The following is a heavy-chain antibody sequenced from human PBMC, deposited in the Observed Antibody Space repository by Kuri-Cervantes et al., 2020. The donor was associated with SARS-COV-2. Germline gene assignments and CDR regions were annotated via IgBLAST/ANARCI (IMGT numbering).Heavy chain of an antibody. Sequence: SETLSLTCTVSGGSISSSGYCWGWIRQPPGKGLEWIGSIYYSGSTYYNPSLKSRVTISVDTSKNQFSLKLSSVTAADTTVYYCAIINWNRFDYWGQGTLVTVSS. CDR1: GGSISSSGYC. D-gene: IGHD1-1*01. CDR2: IYYSGST. V-gene: IGHV4-39*01. J-gene: IGHJ4*02. CDR3: AIINWNRFDY.